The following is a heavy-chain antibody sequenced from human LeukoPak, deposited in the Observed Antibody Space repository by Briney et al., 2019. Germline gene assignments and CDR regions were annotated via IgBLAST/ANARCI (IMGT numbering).Heavy chain of an antibody. CDR1: GSTFSRYG. D-gene: IGHD1-26*01. CDR3: ARPLVGDALDY. CDR2: IWYDGSNE. V-gene: IGHV3-33*01. J-gene: IGHJ4*02. Sequence: GGSLRLSCAASGSTFSRYGMHWVRQAPGKGLEWVAVIWYDGSNEYYADSVKGRFTIFRDNSKNTLHLQMNSLRAEDTAVYYCARPLVGDALDYWGQGTLVTVSS.